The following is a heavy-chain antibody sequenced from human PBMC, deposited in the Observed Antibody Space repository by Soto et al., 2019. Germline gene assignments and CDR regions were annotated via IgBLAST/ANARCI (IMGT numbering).Heavy chain of an antibody. J-gene: IGHJ6*02. Sequence: EVKVLESGGDLVQSGGSLRLSCVASGFTFSEYAMTWVRQAPGKGLDWVSSVSANGDITYYADSVKGRFTISRYNSNNTLLIQMNRLRAEDTALYYCARGDRGGSGSPASYYFYGLYDWGQGTTVIGSS. CDR3: ARGDRGGSGSPASYYFYGLYD. CDR1: GFTFSEYA. CDR2: VSANGDIT. V-gene: IGHV3-23*01. D-gene: IGHD3-10*01.